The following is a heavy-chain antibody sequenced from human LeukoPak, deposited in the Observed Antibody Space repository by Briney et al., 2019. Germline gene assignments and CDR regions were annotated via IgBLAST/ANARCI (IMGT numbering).Heavy chain of an antibody. D-gene: IGHD2-15*01. CDR2: IFHNESP. CDR3: ARDKYCSGGTCPPFDL. V-gene: IGHV4-4*02. Sequence: SETLSLTCTVSDGSISSSNYWSWVHQPPGKGLEWIGEIFHNESPNYNPSLKSRVTISVDKSKNQFSLMLKSLTAADTAVYFCARDKYCSGGTCPPFDLWGQGTLVTVSS. CDR1: DGSISSSNY. J-gene: IGHJ4*02.